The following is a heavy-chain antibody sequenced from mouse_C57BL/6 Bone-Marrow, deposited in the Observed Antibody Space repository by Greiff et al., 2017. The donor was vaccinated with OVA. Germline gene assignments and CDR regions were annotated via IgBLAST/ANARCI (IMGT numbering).Heavy chain of an antibody. V-gene: IGHV1-82*01. D-gene: IGHD2-12*01. J-gene: IGHJ2*01. CDR1: GYAFSSSW. Sequence: QVHVKQSGPELVKPGASVKISCKASGYAFSSSWMNWVKQRPGKGLEWIGRIYPGDGATNYNGKFKGKATLTADKSSSTAYMQLSSLTSEDSAVYFCARSYPYYFDYWGQGTTLTVSS. CDR2: IYPGDGAT. CDR3: ARSYPYYFDY.